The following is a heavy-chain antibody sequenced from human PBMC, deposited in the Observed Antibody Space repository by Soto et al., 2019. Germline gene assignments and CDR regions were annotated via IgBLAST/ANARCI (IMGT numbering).Heavy chain of an antibody. J-gene: IGHJ4*02. V-gene: IGHV1-18*01. Sequence: QVQLMQSGPEVKKPGASVKVSCKASAYTSTIYGITWVRQAPGQGLEWMGWIRPHNGDTKYAQKFQGRVTMTTDPSTSTVFVDLGTLRSDDTAVYYCATALGTSGWFDYWGQGTRVTVSS. CDR1: AYTSTIYG. D-gene: IGHD6-19*01. CDR2: IRPHNGDT. CDR3: ATALGTSGWFDY.